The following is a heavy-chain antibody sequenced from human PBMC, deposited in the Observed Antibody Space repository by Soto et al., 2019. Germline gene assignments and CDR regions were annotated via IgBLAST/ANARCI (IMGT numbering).Heavy chain of an antibody. J-gene: IGHJ4*02. Sequence: QVQLVESGGGVVQPGRSLRLSCAASGFTFSSYGMHWVRQAPGKGLEWVAVIWYDGSNKYYADSVKGRFTISRDNSKNTLYLQMNSLRAEDTAVYYCARDPDYYDSSGYWDYWGQGTLVTVSS. D-gene: IGHD3-22*01. CDR1: GFTFSSYG. V-gene: IGHV3-33*01. CDR2: IWYDGSNK. CDR3: ARDPDYYDSSGYWDY.